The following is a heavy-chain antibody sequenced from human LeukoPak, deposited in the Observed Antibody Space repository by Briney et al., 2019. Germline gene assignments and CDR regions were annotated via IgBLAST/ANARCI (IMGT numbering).Heavy chain of an antibody. CDR2: IYTRGST. D-gene: IGHD3/OR15-3a*01. V-gene: IGHV4-61*02. J-gene: IGHJ5*02. CDR1: GGSISSSNYY. CDR3: ASAVDSFDP. Sequence: SETLSLTCTVSGGSISSSNYYWSWIRQPAGKGLEWIGRIYTRGSTTYNPSLKSRVTISVDTSKNQFSLKLSSVTAADTAVYYCASAVDSFDPWGQGTLVTVSS.